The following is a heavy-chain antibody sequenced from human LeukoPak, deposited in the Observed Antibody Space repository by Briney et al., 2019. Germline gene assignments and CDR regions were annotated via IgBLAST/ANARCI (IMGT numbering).Heavy chain of an antibody. V-gene: IGHV1-18*01. CDR1: GYTFTSYG. CDR2: ISAYNGNT. J-gene: IGHJ6*02. Sequence: GASVKVSCKASGYTFTSYGISWVRQAPGQGLEWMGWISAYNGNTNYAQKLQGRVTMTTDTSTSTAYMELRSLRSDDTAVYYCARRSSGWTYYYYYGMDVWGQGTTVTVSS. D-gene: IGHD6-19*01. CDR3: ARRSSGWTYYYYYGMDV.